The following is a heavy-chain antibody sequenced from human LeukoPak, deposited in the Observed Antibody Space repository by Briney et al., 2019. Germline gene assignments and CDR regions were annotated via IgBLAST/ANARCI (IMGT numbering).Heavy chain of an antibody. V-gene: IGHV3-21*01. CDR1: GFTFSNYN. D-gene: IGHD3-3*01. J-gene: IGHJ4*02. CDR3: AAFDFWSDYRG. Sequence: GGSLRLSCAASGFTFSNYNMNWVRQAPGKGLDWVASISGSSSSIYYADSVKGRFTISRDNAKSSLHLQMNSLRAEDTAVYYCAAFDFWSDYRGWGQGTLVTVSP. CDR2: ISGSSSSI.